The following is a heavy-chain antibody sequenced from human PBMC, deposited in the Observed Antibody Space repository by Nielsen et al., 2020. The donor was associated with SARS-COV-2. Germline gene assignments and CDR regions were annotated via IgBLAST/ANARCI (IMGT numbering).Heavy chain of an antibody. CDR3: ARGAVAGASSLDY. D-gene: IGHD6-19*01. V-gene: IGHV3-30*09. CDR1: GFSISNYA. Sequence: GSLKISCAASGFSISNYALHWVRQAPGKGLEWVAMISYEGSYKYYADSVKGRFAISRENSRNTVFLQMNSLTTDDTAVYYCARGAVAGASSLDYWGQGTLVTVSS. CDR2: ISYEGSYK. J-gene: IGHJ4*02.